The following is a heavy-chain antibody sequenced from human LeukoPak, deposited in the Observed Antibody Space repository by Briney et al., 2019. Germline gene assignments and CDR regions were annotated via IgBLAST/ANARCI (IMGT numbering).Heavy chain of an antibody. V-gene: IGHV1-18*01. CDR3: ARVPGYSSSWDNYYYMDV. J-gene: IGHJ6*03. CDR2: ISAYNGNT. D-gene: IGHD6-13*01. Sequence: GASVKVSCKASGYTFTNYGISWVRQAPGQGLECMGWISAYNGNTNYAQRFQGRVTMTTDTSTSTAYMELRSLRSDDTAVYYCARVPGYSSSWDNYYYMDVWGKGTTVTVSS. CDR1: GYTFTNYG.